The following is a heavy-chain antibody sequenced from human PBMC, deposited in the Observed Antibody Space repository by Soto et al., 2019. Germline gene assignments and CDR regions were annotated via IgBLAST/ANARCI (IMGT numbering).Heavy chain of an antibody. V-gene: IGHV3-30-3*01. CDR3: ASEDSNSYPNWFDP. Sequence: PGGSLRLSCGASGFTFNNYAMHWVRQAPAKGLEWVAVISYDGNNKYYADSVKGRFSISRDNSKNTLYLQMNSLRAEDTAVYYCASEDSNSYPNWFDPWGQGTLVTVSS. CDR2: ISYDGNNK. D-gene: IGHD3-22*01. J-gene: IGHJ5*02. CDR1: GFTFNNYA.